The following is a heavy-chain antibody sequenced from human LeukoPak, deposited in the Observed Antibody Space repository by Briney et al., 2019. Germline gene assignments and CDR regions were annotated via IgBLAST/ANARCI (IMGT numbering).Heavy chain of an antibody. CDR2: ISGSGGST. J-gene: IGHJ4*02. D-gene: IGHD2-8*01. CDR1: GFTFSSYA. V-gene: IGHV3-23*01. Sequence: GGSLRLSCVGSGFTFSSYAMSWVRQAPGKGLEWVSAISGSGGSTYYADSVKGRFTISRDNSKNTLYLQMNSLRAEDTAVYYCAKSRSLDIVLMVYADFDYWGQGTLVTVSS. CDR3: AKSRSLDIVLMVYADFDY.